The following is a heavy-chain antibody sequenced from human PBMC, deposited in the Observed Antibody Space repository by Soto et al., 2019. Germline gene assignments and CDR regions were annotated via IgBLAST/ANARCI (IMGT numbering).Heavy chain of an antibody. Sequence: GGSLRLSCVVSGLSFTDAWMSWVRQEPGKGLEWVGRIKSRGSGGRTDYAEPGKGRITIAKEDSKNTLYLQMSGLKIEDTAVYFCTDDKSAYYSVFDYWGQGALVTVSS. D-gene: IGHD3-22*01. J-gene: IGHJ4*02. CDR1: GLSFTDAW. V-gene: IGHV3-15*01. CDR2: IKSRGSGGRT. CDR3: TDDKSAYYSVFDY.